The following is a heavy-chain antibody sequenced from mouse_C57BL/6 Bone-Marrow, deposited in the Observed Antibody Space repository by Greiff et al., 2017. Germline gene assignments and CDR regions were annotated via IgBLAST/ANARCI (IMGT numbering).Heavy chain of an antibody. CDR1: GFTFSNYW. CDR2: IRLKSDNYAT. V-gene: IGHV6-3*01. Sequence: EVKLQESGGGLVQPGGSMKLSCVASGFTFSNYWMNWVRQSPEKGLEWVAQIRLKSDNYATHYAESVKGRFTISRDDSKSSVYLQMNNLRAEDTGIYYGTVLLWLRTYYFDYWGQGTTLTVSS. CDR3: TVLLWLRTYYFDY. D-gene: IGHD2-2*01. J-gene: IGHJ2*01.